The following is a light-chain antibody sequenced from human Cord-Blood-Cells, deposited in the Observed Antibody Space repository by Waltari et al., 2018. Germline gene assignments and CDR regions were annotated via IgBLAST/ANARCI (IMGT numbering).Light chain of an antibody. Sequence: QSALTQPPSASGSPGQSVTISCTGTSSDVGGYNYVSWYQQHPGKAPKLMIYEVSKRPSGVPDRFSCSMSGNTASLTVSGLQAEDEADYYCSSYAGSNNFVVFGGGTKLTVL. CDR2: EVS. V-gene: IGLV2-8*01. J-gene: IGLJ2*01. CDR3: SSYAGSNNFVV. CDR1: SSDVGGYNY.